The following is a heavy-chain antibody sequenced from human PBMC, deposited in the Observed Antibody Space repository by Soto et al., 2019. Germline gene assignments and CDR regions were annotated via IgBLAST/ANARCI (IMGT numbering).Heavy chain of an antibody. Sequence: QLQLQESGSGLVKPSQTLSLTCAVSGGSISSGGYSWSWIRQPPGKGLEWIGYIYHSGSTYYNPSPXSXVPISVDRSQHQFSLKLSSVTAADPAVYYCARVPGPWGQGTLVTVSS. D-gene: IGHD3-10*01. V-gene: IGHV4-30-2*01. CDR3: ARVPGP. CDR1: GGSISSGGYS. CDR2: IYHSGST. J-gene: IGHJ5*02.